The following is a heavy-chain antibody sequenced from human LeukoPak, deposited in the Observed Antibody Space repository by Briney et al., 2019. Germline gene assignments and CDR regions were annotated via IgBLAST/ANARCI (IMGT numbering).Heavy chain of an antibody. CDR1: GFTFSSYE. Sequence: PGGSLRLSCAASGFTFSSYEMNWVRQAPGKGLEWVSAISGSGGSTYYADSVKGRFTISRDNSKNTLYLQMNSLRAEDTAVYYCAKVGTYYYYDSSGYLDYWGQGTLVTVSS. D-gene: IGHD3-22*01. CDR2: ISGSGGST. V-gene: IGHV3-23*01. J-gene: IGHJ4*02. CDR3: AKVGTYYYYDSSGYLDY.